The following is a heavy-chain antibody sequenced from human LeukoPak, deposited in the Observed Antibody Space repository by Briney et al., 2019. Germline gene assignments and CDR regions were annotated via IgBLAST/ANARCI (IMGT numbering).Heavy chain of an antibody. J-gene: IGHJ3*02. CDR2: ISSSSSII. D-gene: IGHD3-22*01. CDR1: GFTFSSYS. V-gene: IGHV3-48*02. CDR3: ARDGDSSGYYAAFDI. Sequence: GGSLRLSCAATGFTFSSYSMNWVRQAPGKGLEWLSYISSSSSIIYYADSVKGRFTISRDNAKNSLYLQMNSLRDEDTAVYYCARDGDSSGYYAAFDIWGQGTMVTVSS.